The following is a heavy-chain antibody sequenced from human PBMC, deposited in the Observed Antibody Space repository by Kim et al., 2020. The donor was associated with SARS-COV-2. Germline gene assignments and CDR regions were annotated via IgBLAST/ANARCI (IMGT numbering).Heavy chain of an antibody. V-gene: IGHV3-15*01. J-gene: IGHJ4*02. CDR2: DGGKP. D-gene: IGHD3-10*01. Sequence: DGGKPPYAAPVKNRITISRDDSKNMLYLEMDSLKTEDTAVYYCTNVLTYWGQGILVTVSS. CDR3: TNVLTY.